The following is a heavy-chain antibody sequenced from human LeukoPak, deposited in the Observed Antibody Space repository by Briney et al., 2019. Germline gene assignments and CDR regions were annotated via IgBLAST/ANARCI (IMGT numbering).Heavy chain of an antibody. CDR1: GGSSSSYY. Sequence: SETLSFTCTVSGGSSSSYYWSWLRQPPGKGREWIGYIYYSGSTNYNPSLKSRVTISVDTSKNQFSLKLSSVTAADTAVYYCARDRVQQLVRGNYYYYYGMDVWGKGTTVTVSS. CDR2: IYYSGST. CDR3: ARDRVQQLVRGNYYYYYGMDV. D-gene: IGHD6-13*01. V-gene: IGHV4-59*01. J-gene: IGHJ6*04.